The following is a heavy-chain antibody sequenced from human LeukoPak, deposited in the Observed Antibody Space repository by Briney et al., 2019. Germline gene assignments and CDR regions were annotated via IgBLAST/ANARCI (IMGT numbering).Heavy chain of an antibody. J-gene: IGHJ4*02. CDR3: VRGADMNYNFENSFYFDS. CDR1: GFTMKNFG. D-gene: IGHD3-3*01. V-gene: IGHV3-33*01. CDR2: ICYDGSQR. Sequence: GGSLRLSCAVSGFTMKNFGMHWVRQAPGKGLEWVEEICYDGSQRHYMDSVKGRFAISRENSMNTLSLQMNGLRVEDTAVYYCVRGADMNYNFENSFYFDSWGQGALVIVSS.